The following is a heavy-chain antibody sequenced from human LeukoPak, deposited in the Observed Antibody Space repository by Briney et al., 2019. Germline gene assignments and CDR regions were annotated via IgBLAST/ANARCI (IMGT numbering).Heavy chain of an antibody. CDR2: IYHSGSGST. V-gene: IGHV4-30-2*01. J-gene: IGHJ4*02. CDR3: ARGGAAAGTDFDY. D-gene: IGHD6-13*01. CDR1: GGSISSGGHS. Sequence: SETLSLTCTVSGGSISSGGHSWSCIRQPPGKGLEWIGYIYHSGSGSTYYNPSLKSRVTISIDKSKNQFSLKLNSVTAADTAAYYCARGGAAAGTDFDYWGQGTLVTVSS.